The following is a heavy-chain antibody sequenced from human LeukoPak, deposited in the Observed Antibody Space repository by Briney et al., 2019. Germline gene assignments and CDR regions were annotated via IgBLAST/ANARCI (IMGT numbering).Heavy chain of an antibody. CDR3: AREVQGIVVVPAAIRPPPDY. CDR2: INPNSGGT. Sequence: ASVKVSCKASGYTFTGYYMHWVRQAPGQGLEWMGWINPNSGGTNYAQKFQGRVIMTRDTSISTAYMELSRLRSDDTAVYYCAREVQGIVVVPAAIRPPPDYWGQGTLVTVSS. J-gene: IGHJ4*02. CDR1: GYTFTGYY. D-gene: IGHD2-2*02. V-gene: IGHV1-2*02.